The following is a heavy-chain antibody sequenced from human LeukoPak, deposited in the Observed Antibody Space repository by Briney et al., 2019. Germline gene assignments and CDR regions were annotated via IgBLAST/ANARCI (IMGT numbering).Heavy chain of an antibody. Sequence: PSETLSLTCTVSGYSISNGYYWGWIRQPPGKGLEWVGSISHRGSTYYNPSLRSRITISLDRSKQKFSLKLTSVTAADTAVYFCARGAEYYAIWRGYAGYSDYWGHGISVTVSS. CDR3: ARGAEYYAIWRGYAGYSDY. J-gene: IGHJ4*01. D-gene: IGHD3-3*01. CDR1: GYSISNGYY. CDR2: ISHRGST. V-gene: IGHV4-38-2*02.